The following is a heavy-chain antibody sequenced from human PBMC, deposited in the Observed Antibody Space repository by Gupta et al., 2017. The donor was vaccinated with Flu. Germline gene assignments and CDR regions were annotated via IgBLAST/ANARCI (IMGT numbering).Heavy chain of an antibody. Sequence: QVQLVESGGGVVQPGRSLRLSCAASGFTFSSYGMHWVRQAPGKGLEWVAVISYDGSNKYYADSVKGRFTISRDNSKNTLYLQMNSLRAEDTAVYYCAKDHRVVTVYYFDYWGQGTLVTVSS. D-gene: IGHD2-21*02. CDR3: AKDHRVVTVYYFDY. V-gene: IGHV3-30*18. J-gene: IGHJ4*02. CDR1: GFTFSSYG. CDR2: ISYDGSNK.